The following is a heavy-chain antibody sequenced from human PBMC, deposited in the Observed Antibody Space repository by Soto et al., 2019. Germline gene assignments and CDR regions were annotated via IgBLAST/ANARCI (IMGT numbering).Heavy chain of an antibody. D-gene: IGHD6-6*01. CDR2: FDPEDGET. CDR1: GYTLTELS. V-gene: IGHV1-24*01. Sequence: ASVKVSCKVSGYTLTELSMHWVRQAPGKGLEWMGGFDPEDGETIYAQKFQGRVTMTEGISTDTAYMELSSLRSEDTAVYYCAIYSSSSPYYFDYWGQGTLVTVSS. CDR3: AIYSSSSPYYFDY. J-gene: IGHJ4*02.